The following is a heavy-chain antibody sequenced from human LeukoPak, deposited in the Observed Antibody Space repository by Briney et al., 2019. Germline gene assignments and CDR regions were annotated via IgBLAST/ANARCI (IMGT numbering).Heavy chain of an antibody. CDR3: ARESITGTSFDY. V-gene: IGHV1-2*06. Sequence: ASVKVSCKASGYTFTGYYMHWVRQAPGQGLEWMGRINLNSGGTNYAQKFQGRVTMTRDTSISTAYMELSRLRSDDTAVYYCARESITGTSFDYWGQGTLVTVSS. D-gene: IGHD1-20*01. CDR2: INLNSGGT. J-gene: IGHJ4*02. CDR1: GYTFTGYY.